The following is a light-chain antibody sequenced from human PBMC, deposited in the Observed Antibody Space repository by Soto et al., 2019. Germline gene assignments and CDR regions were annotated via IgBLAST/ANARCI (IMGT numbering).Light chain of an antibody. CDR1: NSNIGAGYD. V-gene: IGLV1-40*01. Sequence: QSVLTQPPAVSGAPGQRVTISCTGSNSNIGAGYDVHWYLQLPGTAPKLLVYSNNNRASGVPDRFSGSKSGTSASLAITGLQAEDEADYYCQSYDSRLSAYVFGTGTKLTVL. J-gene: IGLJ1*01. CDR3: QSYDSRLSAYV. CDR2: SNN.